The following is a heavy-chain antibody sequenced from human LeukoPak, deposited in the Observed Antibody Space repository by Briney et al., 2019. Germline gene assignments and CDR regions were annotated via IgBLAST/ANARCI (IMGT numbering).Heavy chain of an antibody. CDR3: AKGMGDWTPLDGFDI. D-gene: IGHD3-16*01. J-gene: IGHJ3*02. Sequence: PGGSLRLSCAASGFTFRRYGMHWVRQAPGKGVEGVADIRYDGSNKYYGDAVKGRFKISRDNYKNRLSLQIDSLCAEDTAVYYCAKGMGDWTPLDGFDIWGRGTKVTVSS. CDR1: GFTFRRYG. CDR2: IRYDGSNK. V-gene: IGHV3-33*03.